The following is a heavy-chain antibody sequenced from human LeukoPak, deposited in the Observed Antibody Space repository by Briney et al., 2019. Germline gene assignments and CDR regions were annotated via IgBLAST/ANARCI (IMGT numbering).Heavy chain of an antibody. V-gene: IGHV3-66*01. D-gene: IGHD3-22*01. J-gene: IGHJ5*02. CDR3: ARDGNYFDTTPNWFDA. CDR1: GFTVSANY. CDR2: LYTDGHT. Sequence: PGGSLRLSCAASGFTVSANYMSWVRQAPGKGLEWVSVLYTDGHTYYADSVKGRFTISRDNSKNTLYLQMNSLRAEDTAVYYCARDGNYFDTTPNWFDAWGQGTLVTVSS.